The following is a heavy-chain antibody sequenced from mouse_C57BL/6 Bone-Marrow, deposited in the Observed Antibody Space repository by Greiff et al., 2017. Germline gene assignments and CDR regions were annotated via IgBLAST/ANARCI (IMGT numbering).Heavy chain of an antibody. Sequence: VQLQQPGAELVKPGASVKMSCKASGYTFTSYWITWVKQRPGQGLEWIGDIYPGSGSTNYNEKFKSKATLTVDTSSSTAYMQRSSLTSEDAAVYYCAREGLLRGWGQGTTLTVAS. V-gene: IGHV1-55*01. CDR1: GYTFTSYW. D-gene: IGHD1-1*01. CDR2: IYPGSGST. CDR3: AREGLLRG. J-gene: IGHJ2*01.